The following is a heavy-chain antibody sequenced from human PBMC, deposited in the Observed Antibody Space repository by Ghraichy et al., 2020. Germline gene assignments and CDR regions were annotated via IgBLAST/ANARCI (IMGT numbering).Heavy chain of an antibody. V-gene: IGHV3-30*18. CDR2: ISYDGSNK. D-gene: IGHD6-19*01. J-gene: IGHJ4*02. CDR1: GFTFSSYG. CDR3: AKDRGSSGWYGDYFDY. Sequence: GGSLRLSCAASGFTFSSYGMHWVRQAPGKGLEWVAVISYDGSNKYYADSVKGRFTISRDNSKNTLYLQMNSLRAEDTAVYYCAKDRGSSGWYGDYFDYWGQGTLVTVSS.